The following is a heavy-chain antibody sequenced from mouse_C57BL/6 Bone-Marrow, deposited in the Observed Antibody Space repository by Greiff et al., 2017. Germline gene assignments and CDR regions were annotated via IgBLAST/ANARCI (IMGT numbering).Heavy chain of an antibody. V-gene: IGHV6-3*01. CDR2: IRLKSDNYAT. CDR1: GFTFSNYW. D-gene: IGHD2-1*01. Sequence: VQLKESGGGLVQPGGSMKLSCVASGFTFSNYWMNWVRQSPEKGLEWVAQIRLKSDNYATHYAESVKGRFTISRDDSKSSVYLQMNNLRAEDTGIYYCTVTAYWGQGTLVTVSA. J-gene: IGHJ3*01. CDR3: TVTAY.